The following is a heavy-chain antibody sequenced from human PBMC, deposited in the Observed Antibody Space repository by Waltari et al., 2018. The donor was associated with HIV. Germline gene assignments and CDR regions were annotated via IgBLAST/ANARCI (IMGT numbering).Heavy chain of an antibody. CDR2: INSKSGDI. V-gene: IGHV1-2*02. Sequence: QVQLVQSGADVKKPGASVKVSCKASGSTLSGYYFHWVRQDPGQGLQWMGWINSKSGDINDEQKFQCRLSLTRDTSISTVYMELTRLTSDDTALYYCARSLYSGSSPIDHWGQGSLVSVSS. CDR3: ARSLYSGSSPIDH. D-gene: IGHD1-26*01. J-gene: IGHJ4*02. CDR1: GSTLSGYY.